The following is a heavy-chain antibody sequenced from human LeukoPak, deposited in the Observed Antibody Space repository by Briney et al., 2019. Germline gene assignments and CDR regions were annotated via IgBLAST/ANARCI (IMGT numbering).Heavy chain of an antibody. CDR2: ISAYNGNT. J-gene: IGHJ4*02. V-gene: IGHV1-18*01. Sequence: ASVKVSCKASGYTFTSYGISWVRQAPGQGLEWMGWISAYNGNTNYAQKLQGRGTMTTDTSTSTAYMEMRSVRSDDTAVYYCARARYSGHFDYWGQGTLVTVSS. D-gene: IGHD1-26*01. CDR1: GYTFTSYG. CDR3: ARARYSGHFDY.